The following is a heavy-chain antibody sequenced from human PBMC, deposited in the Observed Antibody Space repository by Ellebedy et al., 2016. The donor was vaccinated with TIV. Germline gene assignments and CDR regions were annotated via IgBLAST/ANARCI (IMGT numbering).Heavy chain of an antibody. Sequence: SETLSLXCAVSGGSMRSGPYCWSWIRQPPGKGLEWVGYINQSGRTYYNPSLKSRVTISVDRSRNKFSLDLRSVTAADTAVYYCARGRHSYGYEGLDTWGQGTLASVSS. D-gene: IGHD5-18*01. V-gene: IGHV4-30-2*01. J-gene: IGHJ5*02. CDR3: ARGRHSYGYEGLDT. CDR1: GGSMRSGPYC. CDR2: INQSGRT.